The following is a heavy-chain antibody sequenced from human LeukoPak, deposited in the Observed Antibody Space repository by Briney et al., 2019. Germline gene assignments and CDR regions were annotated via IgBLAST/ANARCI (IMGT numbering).Heavy chain of an antibody. J-gene: IGHJ4*02. CDR1: GFTFSTYG. Sequence: GGSLRLSCAASGFTFSTYGMHWVRQAPGKGLEWMTFIQAGGDEKYYAESVKGRFTVSRDNSKNTLYLQMNSLRAEDTAVCYCARDTPGYGGDDFDYWGQGALVTVSS. V-gene: IGHV3-30*02. CDR2: IQAGGDEK. D-gene: IGHD4-23*01. CDR3: ARDTPGYGGDDFDY.